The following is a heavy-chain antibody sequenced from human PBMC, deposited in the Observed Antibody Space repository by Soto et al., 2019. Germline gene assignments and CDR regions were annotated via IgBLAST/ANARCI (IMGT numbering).Heavy chain of an antibody. CDR3: AKGVAATPGYYYYGMDV. CDR2: ISGSGGST. J-gene: IGHJ6*02. Sequence: EVQLLESGGGLVQPGGSLRLSCAASGFTFSSYAMSWVRQAPGKGLEWVSAISGSGGSTYYADSVKGRFTISRDNSKNTLYLQMNSLRAEDTAVYYCAKGVAATPGYYYYGMDVWGQGTTVTVSS. V-gene: IGHV3-23*01. CDR1: GFTFSSYA. D-gene: IGHD2-15*01.